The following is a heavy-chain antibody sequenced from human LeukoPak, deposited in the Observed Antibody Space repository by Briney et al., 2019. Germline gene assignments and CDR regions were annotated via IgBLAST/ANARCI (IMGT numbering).Heavy chain of an antibody. Sequence: SETLSLTCAVYGGSFSGYYWSWIRQPPGKGLEWIGYIYYSGSTNYNPSLKSRVTISVDTSKNQFSLKLSSVTAADTAVYYCARRVPGAAAGSSHAFDIWGQGTMVTVSS. J-gene: IGHJ3*02. CDR3: ARRVPGAAAGSSHAFDI. CDR2: IYYSGST. D-gene: IGHD6-13*01. V-gene: IGHV4-59*08. CDR1: GGSFSGYY.